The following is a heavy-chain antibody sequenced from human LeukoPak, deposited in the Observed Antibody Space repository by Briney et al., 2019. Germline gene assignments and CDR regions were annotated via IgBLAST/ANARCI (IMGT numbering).Heavy chain of an antibody. D-gene: IGHD3-22*01. CDR1: GGSISSGDYY. CDR3: ASLARRYYDSSGYYFGY. J-gene: IGHJ4*02. Sequence: SETLSLTCTVSGGSISSGDYYWSWIRQPPGKGLEWIGYIYYSGSTYYNPSLKSRVTISVDTSKNQFSLKLSSVTATETAVYYCASLARRYYDSSGYYFGYWGQGTLVTVSS. V-gene: IGHV4-30-4*01. CDR2: IYYSGST.